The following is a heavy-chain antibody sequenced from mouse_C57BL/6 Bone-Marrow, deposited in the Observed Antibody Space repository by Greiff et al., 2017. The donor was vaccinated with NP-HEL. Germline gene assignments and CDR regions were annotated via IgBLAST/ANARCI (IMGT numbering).Heavy chain of an antibody. D-gene: IGHD4-1*01. CDR2: ISDGGSYT. CDR3: ARERGFNWAWFAY. V-gene: IGHV5-4*01. J-gene: IGHJ3*01. Sequence: EVNVVESGGGLVKPGGSLKLSCAASGFTFSSYAMSWVRQTPEKRLEWVATISDGGSYTYYPDNVKGRFTISRANAKNNLYLQMSQLKSEDTAMYYCARERGFNWAWFAYWDQGTLVTVSA. CDR1: GFTFSSYA.